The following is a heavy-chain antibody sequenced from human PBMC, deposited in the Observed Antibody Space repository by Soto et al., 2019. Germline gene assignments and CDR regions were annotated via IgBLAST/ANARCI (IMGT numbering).Heavy chain of an antibody. CDR2: ISAYNGNT. CDR1: GYTFTSYG. Sequence: GASVKVSCKASGYTFTSYGISWVRRAPGQGLEWMGWISAYNGNTNYAQKLQGRVTMTTDTSTSTAYMEPRSLRSDDTAVYYCASSLAPGWVCYYYGMDVWGQGTTVTVSS. J-gene: IGHJ6*02. CDR3: ASSLAPGWVCYYYGMDV. V-gene: IGHV1-18*04. D-gene: IGHD6-19*01.